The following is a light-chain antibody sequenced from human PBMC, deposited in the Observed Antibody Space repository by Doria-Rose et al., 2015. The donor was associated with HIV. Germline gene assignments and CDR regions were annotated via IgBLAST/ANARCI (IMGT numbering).Light chain of an antibody. CDR3: HQYGTSWT. J-gene: IGKJ1*01. Sequence: TQSPGTLSLSPGGSATLSCRASQSFSSTYLAWYQQKPGQAPSLLIYDGSTRATGIPDRFSASGSGTDFTLTINRLEPEDFALYYCHQYGTSWTFGQGTKVEI. V-gene: IGKV3-20*01. CDR2: DGS. CDR1: QSFSSTY.